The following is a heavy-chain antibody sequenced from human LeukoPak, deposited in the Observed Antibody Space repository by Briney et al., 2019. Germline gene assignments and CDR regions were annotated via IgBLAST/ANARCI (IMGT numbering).Heavy chain of an antibody. Sequence: GGSLRLSCAASGFTFSTYSMNWVRQAPGKGLEWVASISSGSDHIFYADSVKGRFTISRDNAKNSLYLQMNSLRAEDTAVYYCARGWSSFDYWGQGTLVTVSS. CDR2: ISSGSDHI. CDR1: GFTFSTYS. CDR3: ARGWSSFDY. V-gene: IGHV3-21*01. J-gene: IGHJ4*02. D-gene: IGHD1-26*01.